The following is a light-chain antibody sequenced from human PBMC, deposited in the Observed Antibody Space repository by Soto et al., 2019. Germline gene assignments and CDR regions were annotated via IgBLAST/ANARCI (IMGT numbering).Light chain of an antibody. J-gene: IGKJ5*01. CDR2: GAS. V-gene: IGKV3-20*01. CDR3: QQYNNWPLIT. CDR1: QSVSSSY. Sequence: EIVLTQSPGTLSLSPGERATLSCRASQSVSSSYLAWYQQKPGQAPRLLIYGASTRAAGIPDRFSGSGSGTDFTLTITRLEPEDSAVYYCQQYNNWPLITFGQGTRLEIK.